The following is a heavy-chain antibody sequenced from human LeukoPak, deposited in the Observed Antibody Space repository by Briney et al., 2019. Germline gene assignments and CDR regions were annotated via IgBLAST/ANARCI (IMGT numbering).Heavy chain of an antibody. J-gene: IGHJ3*02. CDR3: TILRSLGAFDI. Sequence: GGSLGLSCAASGFTFSNAWMSWVRQAPGKGLEWVGRIKSKTDGGTTDYAAPVKGRFTISRDDSKNTLYLQMNSLKTEDTAVYYCTILRSLGAFDIWGQGTMVTVSS. CDR1: GFTFSNAW. V-gene: IGHV3-15*01. CDR2: IKSKTDGGTT. D-gene: IGHD4-17*01.